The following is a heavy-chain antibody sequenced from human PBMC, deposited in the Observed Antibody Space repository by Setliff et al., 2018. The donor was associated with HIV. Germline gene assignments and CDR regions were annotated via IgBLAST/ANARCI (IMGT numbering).Heavy chain of an antibody. CDR3: ARHAGPRNCWSGYSSAMDV. V-gene: IGHV5-51*01. CDR2: IYPGDSDT. CDR1: GYRFTSYW. D-gene: IGHD3-3*01. J-gene: IGHJ6*03. Sequence: PGESLKISCKAGGYRFTSYWIGWVRQMPGKGLEWMAIIYPGDSDTKYSPSFQGQVIISADKSISTAYLQWSSLKASDTAMYYCARHAGPRNCWSGYSSAMDVWGKGTTVTVSS.